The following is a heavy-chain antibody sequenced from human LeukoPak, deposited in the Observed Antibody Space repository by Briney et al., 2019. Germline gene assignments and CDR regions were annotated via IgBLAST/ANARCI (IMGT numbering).Heavy chain of an antibody. J-gene: IGHJ4*02. CDR1: GYTFTSYD. Sequence: ASVKVSCKASGYTFTSYDINWVRQATGQGLEWMGWMNPSSGDTGYAQKFQGRVTMTRDTSITTAYMELRDLTSVDTAVYYCARATVANPLDYWGQGTLVTVSS. CDR2: MNPSSGDT. CDR3: ARATVANPLDY. D-gene: IGHD4-23*01. V-gene: IGHV1-8*01.